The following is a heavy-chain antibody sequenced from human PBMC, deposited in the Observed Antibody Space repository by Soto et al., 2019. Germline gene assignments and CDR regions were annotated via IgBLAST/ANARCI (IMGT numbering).Heavy chain of an antibody. J-gene: IGHJ4*02. Sequence: ASVKVSCKASGGTFSSYAISWVRQAPGQGLDWMGGIIPIFGTANYAQKFQGRVTITADESTSTAYMELSSLRSEDTAVYYCARALAGNVIAAAPDYYFDYWGQGTLVTVSS. V-gene: IGHV1-69*13. CDR1: GGTFSSYA. CDR2: IIPIFGTA. D-gene: IGHD6-13*01. CDR3: ARALAGNVIAAAPDYYFDY.